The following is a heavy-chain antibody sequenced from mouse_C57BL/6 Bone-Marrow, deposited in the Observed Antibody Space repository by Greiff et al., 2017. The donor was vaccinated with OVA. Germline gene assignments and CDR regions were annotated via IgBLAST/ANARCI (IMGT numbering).Heavy chain of an antibody. CDR3: ARYRGYEDFDY. D-gene: IGHD2-2*01. CDR2: IYPGDGDT. J-gene: IGHJ2*01. CDR1: GYAFSSYW. Sequence: VKLMESGAELVKPGASVKISCKASGYAFSSYWMNWVKQRPGKGLEWIGQIYPGDGDTNYNGKFKGKATLTADKSSSTAYMQLSSLTSEDSAVYFCARYRGYEDFDYWGQGTTLTVSS. V-gene: IGHV1-80*01.